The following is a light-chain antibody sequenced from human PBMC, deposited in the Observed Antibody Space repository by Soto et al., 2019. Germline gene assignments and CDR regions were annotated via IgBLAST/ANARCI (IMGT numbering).Light chain of an antibody. CDR1: QGINNY. J-gene: IGKJ1*01. V-gene: IGKV1-27*01. CDR2: AAS. CDR3: QKYNSAPWT. Sequence: DIQMTQSPSSLSASVGDRATITCRASQGINNYLAWYQQKPGKVPRLLIYAASTWHSGVPSRFSGSVSGTDFTLTISRLQPEDVATYYCQKYNSAPWTFGQGTKVDIK.